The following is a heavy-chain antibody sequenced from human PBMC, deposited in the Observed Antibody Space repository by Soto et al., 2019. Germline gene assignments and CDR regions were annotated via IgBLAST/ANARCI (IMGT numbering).Heavy chain of an antibody. Sequence: GSLRLSCAASGFTFSNYAMSWARQAPGKGLEWVSTISAGGDATLYADSVKGRFTISRDNSKNTLYLQMNSLRADDTAVHYCAKDTGSDYYYDSSGYYSAFDVWGQGTMVTVSS. D-gene: IGHD3-22*01. CDR2: ISAGGDAT. J-gene: IGHJ3*01. V-gene: IGHV3-23*01. CDR3: AKDTGSDYYYDSSGYYSAFDV. CDR1: GFTFSNYA.